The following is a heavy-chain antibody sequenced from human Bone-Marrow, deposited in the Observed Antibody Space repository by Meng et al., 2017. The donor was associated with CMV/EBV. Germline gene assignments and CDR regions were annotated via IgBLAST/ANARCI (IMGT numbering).Heavy chain of an antibody. CDR3: ARVDYYDRSGYYNYYYYGMDV. CDR2: INTDGMST. Sequence: GESLKISCAASGITFSSYYMHWVRQPPGKGLVWVSRINTDGMSTTYADSVKGRFTISRDNAKNTLYLQMSSLRAEDTAVYYCARVDYYDRSGYYNYYYYGMDVWGQGPTVTVSS. J-gene: IGHJ6*02. CDR1: GITFSSYY. D-gene: IGHD3-22*01. V-gene: IGHV3-74*01.